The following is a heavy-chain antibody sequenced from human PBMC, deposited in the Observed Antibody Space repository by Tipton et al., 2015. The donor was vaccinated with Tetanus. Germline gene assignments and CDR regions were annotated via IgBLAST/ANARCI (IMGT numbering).Heavy chain of an antibody. D-gene: IGHD1-14*01. Sequence: TLSLTCTVSGASISSIYSWSWIRQPPGKGLEWIGYVFRSGSADYNPSLKSRVNISLDRSENQISLMLTSVTAADTAVYYCARGTGDYWGQGTLATVSS. V-gene: IGHV4-30-2*01. CDR1: GASISSIYS. CDR2: VFRSGSA. CDR3: ARGTGDY. J-gene: IGHJ4*02.